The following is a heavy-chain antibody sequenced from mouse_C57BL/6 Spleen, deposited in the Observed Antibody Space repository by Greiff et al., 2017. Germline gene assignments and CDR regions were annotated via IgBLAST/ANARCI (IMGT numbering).Heavy chain of an antibody. CDR1: GYTFTSYW. CDR2: IYPGSGST. CDR3: ARSDWELDY. Sequence: QVQLQQSGAELVKPGASVKMSCKASGYTFTSYWITWVKQRPGQGLEWIGDIYPGSGSTNYNEKFKGKATLTVDTSSSTAYMQLSGLTSDDSAVYYCARSDWELDYWGQGTTLTVSS. D-gene: IGHD4-1*01. J-gene: IGHJ2*01. V-gene: IGHV1-55*01.